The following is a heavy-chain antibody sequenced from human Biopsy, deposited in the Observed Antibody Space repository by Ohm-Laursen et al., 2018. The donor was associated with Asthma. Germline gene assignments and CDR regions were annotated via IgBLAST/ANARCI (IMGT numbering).Heavy chain of an antibody. CDR3: ARGYSGADRIVYYYSGLEV. CDR2: LIPVLGTT. J-gene: IGHJ6*02. D-gene: IGHD5-12*01. Sequence: GASVKVSCKASGYSFSNYAMSWVRQAPGQGLEWMGGLIPVLGTTDHAQMFEGRVTITADESTSTAYMELSSLSSEHTAVYYCARGYSGADRIVYYYSGLEVWGQGTTVTVSS. V-gene: IGHV1-69*13. CDR1: GYSFSNYA.